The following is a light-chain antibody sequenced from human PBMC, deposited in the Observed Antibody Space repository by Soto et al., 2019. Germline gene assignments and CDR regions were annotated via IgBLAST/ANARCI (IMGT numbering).Light chain of an antibody. V-gene: IGLV2-11*01. J-gene: IGLJ1*01. Sequence: QSALTQPRSVSGSPGQSVTISCTGTNSDVGDYNYVSWYQQYPGKAPKLMIYDVTKRPSGVPDRFSGSKSGNTASLTISGLRAEDEADYYCCSYAGSYTSPYVFGTGTKVTVL. CDR3: CSYAGSYTSPYV. CDR2: DVT. CDR1: NSDVGDYNY.